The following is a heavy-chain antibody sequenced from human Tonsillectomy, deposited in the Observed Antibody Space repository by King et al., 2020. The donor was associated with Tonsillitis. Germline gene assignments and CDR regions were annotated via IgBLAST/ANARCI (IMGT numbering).Heavy chain of an antibody. CDR2: IYPCDSDT. CDR1: RYSFTNFW. J-gene: IGHJ3*02. CDR3: ARKWGDDAFDI. Sequence: VQLVESGAEVKTPGESLKISCKGSRYSFTNFWIGWVRQMPGKGLEWMGIIYPCDSDTIYSPSFQGQVTISADKSITTAYLQWSSLKASDTAMYYCARKWGDDAFDIWGQGTMVTVSS. V-gene: IGHV5-51*01. D-gene: IGHD3-16*01.